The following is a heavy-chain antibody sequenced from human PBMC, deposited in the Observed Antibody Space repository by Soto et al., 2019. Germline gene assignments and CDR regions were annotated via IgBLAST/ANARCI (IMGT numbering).Heavy chain of an antibody. D-gene: IGHD1-1*01. V-gene: IGHV3-21*01. J-gene: IGHJ4*02. CDR2: ISGRSSYI. CDR3: ARDVQRGFDY. Sequence: GGSLRLSCATSGFSFSDYYMNWVRQAPRKGLEWVSTISGRSSYIYYADSLKGRVAMSRDNVENSVFLQMNNLRAEDTVVYYCARDVQRGFDYWGQGVLVTVSS. CDR1: GFSFSDYY.